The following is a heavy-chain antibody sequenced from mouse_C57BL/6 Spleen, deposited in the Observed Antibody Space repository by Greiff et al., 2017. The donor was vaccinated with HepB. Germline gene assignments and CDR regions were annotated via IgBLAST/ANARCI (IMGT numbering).Heavy chain of an antibody. J-gene: IGHJ4*01. CDR3: ARGGLLRFFYAMYY. CDR1: GYTFTSYW. V-gene: IGHV1-52*01. CDR2: IDPSDSET. D-gene: IGHD1-1*01. Sequence: QVQLQQPGAELVRPGSSVKLSCKASGYTFTSYWMHWVKQRPIQGLEWIGNIDPSDSETHYNQKFKDKATLTVDKSSSTAYMQLSSLTSEDSAVYYCARGGLLRFFYAMYYWGQGTSVTVSS.